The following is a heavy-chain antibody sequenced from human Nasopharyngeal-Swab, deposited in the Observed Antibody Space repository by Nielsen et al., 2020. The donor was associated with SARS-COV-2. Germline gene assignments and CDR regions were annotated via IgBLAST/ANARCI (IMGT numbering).Heavy chain of an antibody. CDR1: GGPFSGYY. CDR3: ARFRRSWFGGGYFDY. CDR2: INHSGST. V-gene: IGHV4-34*01. D-gene: IGHD3-10*01. Sequence: SETLSLTCAVYGGPFSGYYWSWIRQPPGKGLEWIGEINHSGSTNYNPSLKSRVTISVDTSKNQFSLKLSSVTAADTAVYYCARFRRSWFGGGYFDYWGQGTLVTVSS. J-gene: IGHJ4*02.